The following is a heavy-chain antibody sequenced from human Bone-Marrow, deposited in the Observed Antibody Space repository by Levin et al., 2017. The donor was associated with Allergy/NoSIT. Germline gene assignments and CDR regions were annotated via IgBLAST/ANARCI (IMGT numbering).Heavy chain of an antibody. D-gene: IGHD6-19*01. Sequence: SETLSLTCTVSGGSISSSSYYWGWIRQPPGKGLEWIGSIYYSGSTYYNPSLKSRVTISVDTSKNQFSLKLSSVTAADTAVYYCARLSNQAVAGPYNWFDPWGQGTLVTVSS. V-gene: IGHV4-39*01. CDR1: GGSISSSSYY. CDR2: IYYSGST. J-gene: IGHJ5*02. CDR3: ARLSNQAVAGPYNWFDP.